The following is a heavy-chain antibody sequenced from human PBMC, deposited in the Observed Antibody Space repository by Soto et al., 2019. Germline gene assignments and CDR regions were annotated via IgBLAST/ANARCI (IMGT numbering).Heavy chain of an antibody. J-gene: IGHJ4*02. CDR3: ARPPAGYCSGGSCLDFDY. Sequence: GESLKISCKGSGYSFTSYWISWVRQMPGKGLEWMGRIDPGDSYTNYSPSFQGHVTISADKSISTAYLQWSSLKASDTAMYYCARPPAGYCSGGSCLDFDYWGQGTLVTVSS. D-gene: IGHD2-15*01. V-gene: IGHV5-10-1*01. CDR1: GYSFTSYW. CDR2: IDPGDSYT.